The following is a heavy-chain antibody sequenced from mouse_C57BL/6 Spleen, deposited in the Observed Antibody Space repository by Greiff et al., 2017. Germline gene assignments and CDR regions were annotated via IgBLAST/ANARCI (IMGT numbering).Heavy chain of an antibody. CDR2: IDPSDSYT. V-gene: IGHV1-69*01. CDR3: ARLAPLYDYIYAMDY. D-gene: IGHD2-4*01. CDR1: GYTFTSYW. Sequence: QVQLKQPGAELVMPGASVKLSCKASGYTFTSYWMHWVKQRPGQGLEWIGEIDPSDSYTNYNQKFKGKSTLTVDKSSSTAYMQLSSLTSEDSAVYYCARLAPLYDYIYAMDYWGQGTSVTVSS. J-gene: IGHJ4*01.